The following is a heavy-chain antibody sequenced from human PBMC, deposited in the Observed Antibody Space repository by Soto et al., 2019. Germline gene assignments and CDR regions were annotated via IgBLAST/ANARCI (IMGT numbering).Heavy chain of an antibody. V-gene: IGHV3-9*01. D-gene: IGHD2-15*01. J-gene: IGHJ4*02. CDR3: AKDMGAAANRSAGLDH. CDR1: GFTFDDYA. CDR2: ITWNGGSI. Sequence: EVQLVECGGDWVQPGRSLRLSCAASGFTFDDYAMHWVRQAPGKGLEWVSGITWNGGSIGYAASVKGLFTISRDNAKKSLYLEMNSLRPEDTALYFCAKDMGAAANRSAGLDHWGQGTLVTVSS.